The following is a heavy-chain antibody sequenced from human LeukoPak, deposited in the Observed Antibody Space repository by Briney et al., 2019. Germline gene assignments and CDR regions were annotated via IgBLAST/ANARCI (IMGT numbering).Heavy chain of an antibody. CDR2: IKQDGSEK. CDR3: AREMVRGVIRSKFDY. CDR1: GFTFSSYA. D-gene: IGHD3-10*01. V-gene: IGHV3-7*01. Sequence: GGSLRLSCAASGFTFSSYAMSWVRQAPGKGLEWVANIKQDGSEKYYVDSVKGRFTISRDNAKNSLYLQMNSLRAEDTAVYYCAREMVRGVIRSKFDYWGQGTLVTVSS. J-gene: IGHJ4*02.